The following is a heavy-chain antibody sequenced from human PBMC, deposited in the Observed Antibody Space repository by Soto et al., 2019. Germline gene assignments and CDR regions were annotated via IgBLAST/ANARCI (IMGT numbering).Heavy chain of an antibody. Sequence: SETLSLTCAVYGGSFSGYYWSWIRQPPGKGLEWIGEINHSGSTNYNPSLKSQVTISVDTSKNQFSLKLSSVTAADTAVDYCAKEPLGYCSGGSCYPSTPYYYYMDVWGKGTTVTVSS. CDR2: INHSGST. CDR1: GGSFSGYY. V-gene: IGHV4-34*01. J-gene: IGHJ6*03. CDR3: AKEPLGYCSGGSCYPSTPYYYYMDV. D-gene: IGHD2-15*01.